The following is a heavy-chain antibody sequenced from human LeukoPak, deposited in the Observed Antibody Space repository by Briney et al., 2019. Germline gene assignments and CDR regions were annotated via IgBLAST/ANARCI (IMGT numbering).Heavy chain of an antibody. D-gene: IGHD4/OR15-4a*01. V-gene: IGHV2-70*04. J-gene: IGHJ5*02. CDR1: GFSLTATGMR. CDR2: IDWDDDK. Sequence: ESGPTLVNPTQTLTLTCTFSGFSLTATGMRVSRIRQPPGKALEWLARIDWDDDKFYSTSLKTRLTISKDTSKNQVVLTMANMDPVDTATYYCARLQGATIGAKWFDPWGQGTLVTVSS. CDR3: ARLQGATIGAKWFDP.